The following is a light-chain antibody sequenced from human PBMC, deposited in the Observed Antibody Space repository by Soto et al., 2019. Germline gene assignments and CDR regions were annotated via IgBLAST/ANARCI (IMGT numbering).Light chain of an antibody. J-gene: IGKJ5*01. CDR2: AAS. CDR3: QQVNSYPIT. Sequence: DIQLTQSPSFLSASIGDRVTITCRASQGISSYLAWYQQKPGKAPQLLIYAASTLESGVPSRFSGSGSGTEFTLTIISLQPEDFATYDCQQVNSYPITFGQGTRLAIK. CDR1: QGISSY. V-gene: IGKV1-9*01.